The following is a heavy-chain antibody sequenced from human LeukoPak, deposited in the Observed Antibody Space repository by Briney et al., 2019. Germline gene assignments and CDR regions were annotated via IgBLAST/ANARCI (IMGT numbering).Heavy chain of an antibody. J-gene: IGHJ4*02. CDR1: GFTFGSHA. Sequence: GGSLRLSCEASGFTFGSHAMYWVRQAPGKGLEWVAGIFGSGGSPHYADSVKGRFTISRDNSRNTVYLQINSLRAEDTAVYYCGKTTVGYSSGQKPTWPVDYWGQGTLVTVSS. D-gene: IGHD5-18*01. CDR3: GKTTVGYSSGQKPTWPVDY. V-gene: IGHV3-23*01. CDR2: IFGSGGSP.